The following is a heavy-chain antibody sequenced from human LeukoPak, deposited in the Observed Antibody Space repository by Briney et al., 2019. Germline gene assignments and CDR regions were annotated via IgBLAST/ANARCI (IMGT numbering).Heavy chain of an antibody. CDR2: ISGDGGGT. CDR1: GFTFSNSA. Sequence: GGSLRLSCAASGFTFSNSAVSWVRQAPGKGLEWVSAISGDGGGTYYADSVKGRFTISRDNSKNTLYLQMDSLRAEDTAVYYCARSGSSLNWFDPWGQGTLVTVSS. D-gene: IGHD2-15*01. V-gene: IGHV3-23*01. J-gene: IGHJ5*02. CDR3: ARSGSSLNWFDP.